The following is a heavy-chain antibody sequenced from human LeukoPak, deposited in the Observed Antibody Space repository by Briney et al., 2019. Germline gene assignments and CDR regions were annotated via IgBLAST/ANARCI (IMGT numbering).Heavy chain of an antibody. CDR1: GFTFSSYS. J-gene: IGHJ6*03. V-gene: IGHV3-21*01. CDR3: ARDAAAAMWHYYYYMDV. Sequence: KSGGSLRLSCAASGFTFSSYSMNWVRQAPGKGLEWVSSISSSSSYIYYADSVKGRFTISRDNAKNSLYLQMNSLRAEDTAVYYCARDAAAAMWHYYYYMDVWGKGTTVTISS. CDR2: ISSSSSYI. D-gene: IGHD6-13*01.